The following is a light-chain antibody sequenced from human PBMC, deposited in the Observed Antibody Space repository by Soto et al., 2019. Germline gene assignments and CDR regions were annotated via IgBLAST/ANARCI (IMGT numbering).Light chain of an antibody. CDR3: QQYTNWPLI. V-gene: IGKV3-15*01. CDR2: GAS. Sequence: ELVMTQSPATLPVFPGERATLSCRASQSVSSDLAWYQQKPGQSPRLLIYGASTRATGIPARFSGSGSGTEFALTISSLQSADFAVYYCQQYTNWPLIFGQGTRLEIK. CDR1: QSVSSD. J-gene: IGKJ5*01.